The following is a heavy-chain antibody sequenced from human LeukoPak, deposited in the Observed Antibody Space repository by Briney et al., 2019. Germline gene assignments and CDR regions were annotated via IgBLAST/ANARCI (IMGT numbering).Heavy chain of an antibody. V-gene: IGHV3-30*18. CDR3: AKDLSYYDFWSGYFPNYYYYYGMDV. CDR2: ISYDGSNK. J-gene: IGHJ6*02. D-gene: IGHD3-3*01. Sequence: PGRSLRLSCAASGFTFSSYDMHWVRQAPGKGLEWVAVISYDGSNKYYADSVKGRFTISRDNSKNTLYLQMNSLRAEDTAVYYCAKDLSYYDFWSGYFPNYYYYYGMDVWGQGTTVTVSS. CDR1: GFTFSSYD.